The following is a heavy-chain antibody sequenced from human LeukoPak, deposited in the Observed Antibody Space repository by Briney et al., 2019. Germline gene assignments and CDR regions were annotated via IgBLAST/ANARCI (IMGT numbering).Heavy chain of an antibody. CDR2: ISAYNGNT. CDR1: GYTFTSYG. J-gene: IGHJ4*02. CDR3: ARGAKLASWGDFDY. V-gene: IGHV1-18*01. D-gene: IGHD1-1*01. Sequence: GASVKVSCTASGYTFTSYGISRVRQAPGQGLEWMGWISAYNGNTNYAQKLQGRVTMTTDTSTSTAYMELRSLRSDDTAVYYCARGAKLASWGDFDYWGQGTLVTVSS.